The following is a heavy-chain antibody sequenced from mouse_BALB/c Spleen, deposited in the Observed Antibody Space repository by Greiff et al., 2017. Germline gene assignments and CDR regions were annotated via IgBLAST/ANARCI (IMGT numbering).Heavy chain of an antibody. CDR3: ACEAYGNYYYAMDY. Sequence: EVKLVESGGGLVKPGGSLKLSCAASGFTFSDYYMYWVRQTPGKRLEWVATISDGGSYTYYPDSVKGRFTISRDNAKNNLYLQMSSLKSEDTAMYCCACEAYGNYYYAMDYWGQGTSVTVSS. V-gene: IGHV5-4*02. CDR2: ISDGGSYT. J-gene: IGHJ4*01. D-gene: IGHD2-10*02. CDR1: GFTFSDYY.